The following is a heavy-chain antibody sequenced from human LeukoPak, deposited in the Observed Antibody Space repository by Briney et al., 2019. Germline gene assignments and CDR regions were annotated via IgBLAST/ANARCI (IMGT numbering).Heavy chain of an antibody. CDR1: GGTFSSYA. V-gene: IGHV1-69*06. Sequence: SVKVSCKASGGTFSSYAISWVRQAPGQGLEWMGGIIPIFGTANYAQKFQGRVTITADKSTSTAYMELSSLRSEDTAVYYCASRSPSPGTGYCSGGSCYLRDDYYYYYMDVWGKGTTVTVSS. J-gene: IGHJ6*03. D-gene: IGHD2-15*01. CDR3: ASRSPSPGTGYCSGGSCYLRDDYYYYYMDV. CDR2: IIPIFGTA.